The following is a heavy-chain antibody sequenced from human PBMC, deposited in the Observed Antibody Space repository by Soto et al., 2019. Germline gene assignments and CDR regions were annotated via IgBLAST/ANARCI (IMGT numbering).Heavy chain of an antibody. CDR1: SGSISSGNW. CDR3: ARVFSSGSGWMYYFDF. J-gene: IGHJ4*02. D-gene: IGHD6-25*01. Sequence: QVQLQESGPGLVESSGTLSLTCEVSSGSISSGNWWSWVRQPPGKGLEWIGEIYYTEATNYNPSLKSRVTMTIDKSKDQCSLNLRSATAADTAVYYCARVFSSGSGWMYYFDFWGQGILVSVSS. V-gene: IGHV4-4*02. CDR2: IYYTEAT.